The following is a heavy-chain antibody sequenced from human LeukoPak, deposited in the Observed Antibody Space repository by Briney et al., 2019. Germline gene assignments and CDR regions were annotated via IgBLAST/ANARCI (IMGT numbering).Heavy chain of an antibody. CDR1: GGSISSYY. J-gene: IGHJ5*02. CDR2: IYYSGST. V-gene: IGHV4-59*01. Sequence: SETLSLTCTVSGGSISSYYWSWIRQPPGKGLEWIGYIYYSGSTNYNPSLKSRVTISVDTSKNQFSLKLSSVTAADTAVYYCARDYGSGSYQGNWFDPWGQGTLVTVSS. D-gene: IGHD3-10*01. CDR3: ARDYGSGSYQGNWFDP.